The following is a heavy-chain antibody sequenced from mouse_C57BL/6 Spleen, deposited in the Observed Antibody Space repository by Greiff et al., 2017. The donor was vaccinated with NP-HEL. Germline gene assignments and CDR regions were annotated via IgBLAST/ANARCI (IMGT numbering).Heavy chain of an antibody. J-gene: IGHJ4*01. CDR3: ARNDGYYPSMGY. CDR1: GYTFTDYY. CDR2: INPNNGGT. V-gene: IGHV1-26*01. D-gene: IGHD2-3*01. Sequence: EVQLQQSGPELVKPGASVKISCKASGYTFTDYYMNWVKQSHGKSLEWIGDINPNNGGTSYNQKFKGKATLTVDKSSSTAYMELRSLTSEDSAVYYCARNDGYYPSMGYWGQGTSVTVSS.